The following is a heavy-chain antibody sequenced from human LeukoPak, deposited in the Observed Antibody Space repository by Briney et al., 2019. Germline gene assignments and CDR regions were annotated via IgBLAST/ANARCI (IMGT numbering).Heavy chain of an antibody. CDR3: ARDLDSGSYGY. CDR2: ISGGGSTI. D-gene: IGHD1-26*01. J-gene: IGHJ4*02. Sequence: GGSLRLSCAASGFTFSDYYMSWIRQAPGKGLEWISYISGGGSTIYYADSVKGRFTISRDNAKNSLYLRMNSLRAEDTAVYYCARDLDSGSYGYWGQGTLVTVSS. CDR1: GFTFSDYY. V-gene: IGHV3-11*04.